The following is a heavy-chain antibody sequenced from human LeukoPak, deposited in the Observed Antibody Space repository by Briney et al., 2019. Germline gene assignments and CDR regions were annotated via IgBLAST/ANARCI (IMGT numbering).Heavy chain of an antibody. D-gene: IGHD2-15*01. J-gene: IGHJ5*02. CDR3: ARARGYCSGGSCYFSGFDP. Sequence: SETLSLTCAVSGYSISSGYYWGWIRQPPGKGLEWVGSIYHSGSTYYNPSLKSRVTISVETSKNQFSLKLSSVTAADTAVYYCARARGYCSGGSCYFSGFDPWGQGTLVTVSS. V-gene: IGHV4-38-2*01. CDR2: IYHSGST. CDR1: GYSISSGYY.